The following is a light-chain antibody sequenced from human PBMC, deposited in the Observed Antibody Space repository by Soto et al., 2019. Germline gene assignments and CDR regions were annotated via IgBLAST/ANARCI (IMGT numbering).Light chain of an antibody. CDR1: QDISDY. CDR2: AAS. J-gene: IGKJ2*01. CDR3: QQLNSYPHT. V-gene: IGKV1-9*01. Sequence: DIQLTQSPSFLSASVGDRVTITCRASQDISDYLAWYQQKPGEAPKLLIYAASSLYGGAPSRFSGSGSGTEFTLTVSSLQTGDFATYYCQQLNSYPHTFGQGTKVDIK.